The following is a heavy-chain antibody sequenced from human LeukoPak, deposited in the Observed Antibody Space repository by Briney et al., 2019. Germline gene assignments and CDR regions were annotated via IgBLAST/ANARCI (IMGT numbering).Heavy chain of an antibody. CDR2: INPSGGST. Sequence: ASVTVSCTASGYTFTSYYMHWVRQVPGQGLEWMGIINPSGGSTSYAQKFQGRITITRDTSATTAYMELSSLRSEDMAVYYCARADSWGSETFARPPDYWGQGTLVTVSS. D-gene: IGHD3-10*01. V-gene: IGHV1-46*01. CDR3: ARADSWGSETFARPPDY. J-gene: IGHJ4*02. CDR1: GYTFTSYY.